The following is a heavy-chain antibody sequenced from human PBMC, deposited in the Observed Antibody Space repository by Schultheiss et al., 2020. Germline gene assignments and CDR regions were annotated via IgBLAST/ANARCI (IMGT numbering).Heavy chain of an antibody. D-gene: IGHD4-17*01. Sequence: GESLKISCAASGFTFSSYAMSWVRQAPGKGLEWVSAISGSGGSTYYADSVKGRFTISRDNSKNTLYLQMNSLRAEDTAVYYCAKAITDGDYWFDYWGQGTLVTVSS. CDR3: AKAITDGDYWFDY. CDR1: GFTFSSYA. V-gene: IGHV3-23*01. CDR2: ISGSGGST. J-gene: IGHJ4*02.